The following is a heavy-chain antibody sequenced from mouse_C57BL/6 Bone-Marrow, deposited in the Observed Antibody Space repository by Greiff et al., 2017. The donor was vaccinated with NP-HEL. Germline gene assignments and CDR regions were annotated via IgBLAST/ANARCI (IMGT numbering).Heavy chain of an antibody. D-gene: IGHD3-2*02. Sequence: VKLVESGAELARPGASVKLSCKASGYTFTSYGISWVKQRTGQGLEWIGEIYPRSGNTYYNEKFKGKATLTADKSSSTAYMELRSLTSEDSAVYFCATQVYYAMDYWGQGTSVTVSS. CDR2: IYPRSGNT. J-gene: IGHJ4*01. V-gene: IGHV1-81*01. CDR1: GYTFTSYG. CDR3: ATQVYYAMDY.